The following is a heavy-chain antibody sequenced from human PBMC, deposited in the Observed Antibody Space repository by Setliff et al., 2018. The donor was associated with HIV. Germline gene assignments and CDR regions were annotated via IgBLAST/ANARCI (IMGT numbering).Heavy chain of an antibody. CDR2: SYYSGNP. CDR3: ARGFDYAQRPPLYYFDY. V-gene: IGHV4-31*03. J-gene: IGHJ4*02. Sequence: PSETLSLTCTVSGGSISSGYYYWSWSRQHPGKGLEWVGYSYYSGNPFYNPSLRSRVTISLDTSKNQFSLKLSSVTAADTAVYYCARGFDYAQRPPLYYFDYWGQGTLVTVSS. CDR1: GGSISSGYYY. D-gene: IGHD2-2*01.